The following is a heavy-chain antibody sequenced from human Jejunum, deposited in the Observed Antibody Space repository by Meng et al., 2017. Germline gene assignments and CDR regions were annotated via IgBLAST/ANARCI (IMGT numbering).Heavy chain of an antibody. V-gene: IGHV4-39*07. Sequence: LQRQESGPGLVKPSEPLSLTCSVSGGSITSTSYYWGWIRQPPGKQLEWIGTIYYSGTTYYNPSLKSRVTISVDTSKNQFSLRLSSVTAADTAVYYCVREFTYGSGRLLPRYFDRWGQGTLVTVSS. CDR3: VREFTYGSGRLLPRYFDR. CDR2: IYYSGTT. CDR1: GGSITSTSYY. J-gene: IGHJ4*02. D-gene: IGHD3-10*01.